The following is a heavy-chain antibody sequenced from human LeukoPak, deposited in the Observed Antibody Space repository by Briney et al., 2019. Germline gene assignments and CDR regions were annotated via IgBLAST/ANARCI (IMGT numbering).Heavy chain of an antibody. CDR1: GYTFSTYG. Sequence: ASVKVSCKASGYTFSTYGISWVRQAPGQGLEWMGWISAYIGNTNYPQKFQDRVTMTADTSTDTAYMELRSLRSDDTAVYYCARLRQLVGVSWGLDVWGQGTTVTVSS. D-gene: IGHD6-6*01. CDR3: ARLRQLVGVSWGLDV. V-gene: IGHV1-18*01. J-gene: IGHJ6*02. CDR2: ISAYIGNT.